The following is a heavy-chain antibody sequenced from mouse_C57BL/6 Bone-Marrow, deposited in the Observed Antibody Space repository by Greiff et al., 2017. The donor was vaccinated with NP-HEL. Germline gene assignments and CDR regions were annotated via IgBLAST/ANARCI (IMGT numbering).Heavy chain of an antibody. CDR1: GFNIKDDY. J-gene: IGHJ2*01. Sequence: VQLQQSGAELVRPGASVKLSCTASGFNIKDDYMHWVKQRPEQGLEWIGWIDPENGDTEYASKFQGKATITADTSSNTAYLQLSSLTSEDTAVYYCTTCGLTGAVDYWGQGTTLTVSS. D-gene: IGHD4-1*01. CDR2: IDPENGDT. CDR3: TTCGLTGAVDY. V-gene: IGHV14-4*01.